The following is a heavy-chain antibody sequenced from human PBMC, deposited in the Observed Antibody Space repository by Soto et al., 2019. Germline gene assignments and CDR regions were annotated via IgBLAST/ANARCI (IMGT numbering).Heavy chain of an antibody. V-gene: IGHV4-34*01. CDR2: INHSGST. CDR1: GGSFSGYY. J-gene: IGHJ5*02. CDR3: AQDSGGYNNWFDP. D-gene: IGHD3-22*01. Sequence: PSETLSLTCAVYGGSFSGYYWSWIRQPPGKGLEWIGEINHSGSTNYNPSLKSRVTISVDTSKNQFSLKLSSVTAADTAVYYCAQDSGGYNNWFDPWGQGTLVTVSS.